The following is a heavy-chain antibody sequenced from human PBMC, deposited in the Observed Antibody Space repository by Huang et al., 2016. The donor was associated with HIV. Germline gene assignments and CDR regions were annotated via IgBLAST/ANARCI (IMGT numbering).Heavy chain of an antibody. CDR3: ARTPYSGSHPDY. CDR2: INPLSGGT. V-gene: IGHV1-2*02. D-gene: IGHD2-15*01. CDR1: GYTFTDYF. Sequence: QVQLVQSGAEVKKPGASVKVSCRTSGYTFTDYFVHWVRQAPGQGRQWMGAINPLSGGTNYAQKFQGRVTMNRDTSIRTVYMELNRLRSDDTALYYCARTPYSGSHPDYWGQGTLVTVSS. J-gene: IGHJ4*02.